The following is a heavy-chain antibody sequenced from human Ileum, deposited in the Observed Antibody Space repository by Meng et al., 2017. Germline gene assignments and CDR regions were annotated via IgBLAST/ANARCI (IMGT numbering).Heavy chain of an antibody. Sequence: QGQLQEWGAGLLNPSETLSLTCAIGGGSFSTCYWSWIRQPPGKGLEWIGEISRSGTTNYNPSLKSRVTISVDTSKNQFSLTVTSVTAADSALYYCARSGVTTVTYLDWGQGTLVTVSS. V-gene: IGHV4-34*01. J-gene: IGHJ4*02. CDR3: ARSGVTTVTYLD. D-gene: IGHD4-11*01. CDR1: GGSFSTCY. CDR2: ISRSGTT.